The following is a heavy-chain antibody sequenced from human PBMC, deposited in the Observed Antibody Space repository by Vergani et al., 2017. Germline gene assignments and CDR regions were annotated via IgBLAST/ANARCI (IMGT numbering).Heavy chain of an antibody. Sequence: QVTFKESGPALVKPRQALTLTCPFSGFSLTSSGLRVSWFRHSPGKALGWLARNDWDVDKFYSASLKTRLPISKDLSNDLVVLTMTNMGPADTGTYYCARTRDGPTYRRGKDYFDFWGQGTLVTVSS. J-gene: IGHJ4*02. CDR3: ARTRDGPTYRRGKDYFDF. CDR1: GFSLTSSGLR. V-gene: IGHV2-70*04. CDR2: NDWDVDK. D-gene: IGHD6-19*01.